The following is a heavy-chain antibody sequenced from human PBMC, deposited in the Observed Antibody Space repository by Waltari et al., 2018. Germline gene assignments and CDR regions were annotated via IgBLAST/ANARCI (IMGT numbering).Heavy chain of an antibody. D-gene: IGHD6-13*01. V-gene: IGHV1-2*02. CDR3: ARDSITVPGAFFDY. J-gene: IGHJ4*02. CDR1: GYTFTDYY. CDR2: INLNRGGT. Sequence: QVHLVQSGAEVKKPGASVKVSCKASGYTFTDYYMHWVRQAPGQGPEWMGWINLNRGGTQYAPKFQGRVTMTRDTSITTAYMELSGLRSDDTAVYYCARDSITVPGAFFDYWGQGTLVTVSS.